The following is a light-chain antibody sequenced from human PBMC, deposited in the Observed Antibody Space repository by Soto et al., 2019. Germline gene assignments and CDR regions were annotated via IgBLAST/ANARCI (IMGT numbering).Light chain of an antibody. V-gene: IGKV3-11*01. Sequence: ENVLTKSPAALSLSQGERATLSSRASQSVSSYLAWYQQKPGQAPRLLIYDASNGATGIPARFSGSGSGTDFTLTISSLEPEDFAVYYCQQRSNWPSSITFGQGTRLEIK. CDR1: QSVSSY. J-gene: IGKJ5*01. CDR3: QQRSNWPSSIT. CDR2: DAS.